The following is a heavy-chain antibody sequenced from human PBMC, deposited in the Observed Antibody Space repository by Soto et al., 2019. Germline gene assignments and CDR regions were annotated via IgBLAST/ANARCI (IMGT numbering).Heavy chain of an antibody. Sequence: SETLSLTCTVSGDSVNNYYWSWIRQPPGKRLEWIGCIYYTGSTTYNPSLETRVTMSVDTSKNQFSLKLNSVNAADTVVYYCAKYRRTEAEGFTLDYWGRGTLVTVS. J-gene: IGHJ4*02. CDR1: GDSVNNYY. CDR3: AKYRRTEAEGFTLDY. D-gene: IGHD6-13*01. CDR2: IYYTGST. V-gene: IGHV4-59*02.